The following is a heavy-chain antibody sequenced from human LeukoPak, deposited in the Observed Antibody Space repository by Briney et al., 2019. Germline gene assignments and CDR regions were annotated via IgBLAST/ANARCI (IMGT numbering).Heavy chain of an antibody. D-gene: IGHD1-26*01. CDR2: IHSDGGNT. CDR3: ARDTYSIAE. Sequence: PGGSLRLSCAASGFTFRSYWMHWVRQAPGKGLVWVSLIHSDGGNTNYADSVKGRFTISRDNAKNTLYLQMNSLRVEDTAVYYCARDTYSIAEWGQGTLVTVSS. J-gene: IGHJ4*02. V-gene: IGHV3-74*01. CDR1: GFTFRSYW.